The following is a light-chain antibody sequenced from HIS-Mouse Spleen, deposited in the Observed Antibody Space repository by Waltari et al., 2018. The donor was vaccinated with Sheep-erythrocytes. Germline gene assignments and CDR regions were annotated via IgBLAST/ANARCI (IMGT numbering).Light chain of an antibody. V-gene: IGKV2-28*01. J-gene: IGKJ4*01. CDR1: QSLLHSNGYNY. CDR2: LGS. CDR3: MQALQTPLT. Sequence: DIVMTQSPLSLPVTPGEPASISCRSSQSLLHSNGYNYLDWYLQKPGQSPQLLIYLGSNRASGVPDRFSGSGSGTDFTLTISRVDAEDVGVYYCMQALQTPLTFGGGTKVEIK.